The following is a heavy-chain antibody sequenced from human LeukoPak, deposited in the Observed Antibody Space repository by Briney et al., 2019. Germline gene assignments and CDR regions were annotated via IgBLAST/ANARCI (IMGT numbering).Heavy chain of an antibody. J-gene: IGHJ6*02. CDR1: GGTFSSYA. CDR3: ARGEVYYGSGRDMDV. V-gene: IGHV1-69*04. Sequence: GASVKVSCKASGGTFSSYAISWVRQAPGQGLEWMGRIIPIFGIANSAQKFEGRVTITADKSTSTAYMELSSLRSEDTAVYYCARGEVYYGSGRDMDVWGQGTTVTVSS. CDR2: IIPIFGIA. D-gene: IGHD3-10*01.